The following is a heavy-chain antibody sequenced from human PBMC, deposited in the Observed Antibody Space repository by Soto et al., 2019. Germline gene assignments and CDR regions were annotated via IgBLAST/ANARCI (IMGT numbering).Heavy chain of an antibody. CDR3: ATSPLVVLSSGRLGYFEY. Sequence: ASVKVSCKASGYTFTSYAMHWVRQAPGQRLEWMGWINAGNGNTKYSQKFQGRVTITRDTSASTAYMELSSLRSEDTAVYYCATSPLVVLSSGRLGYFEYWGQGTLVTVSS. D-gene: IGHD3-22*01. V-gene: IGHV1-3*01. CDR2: INAGNGNT. J-gene: IGHJ4*02. CDR1: GYTFTSYA.